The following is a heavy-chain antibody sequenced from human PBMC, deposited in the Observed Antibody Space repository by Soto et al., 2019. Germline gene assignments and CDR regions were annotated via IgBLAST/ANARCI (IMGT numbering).Heavy chain of an antibody. D-gene: IGHD2-2*01. V-gene: IGHV4-34*01. J-gene: IGHJ3*02. Sequence: PSETLSLTCAVYGGSFSGYYWSWIRQPPGKGLEWIGEINHSGSTNYNPSLKSRVTISVDTSKNQFSLKLSSVTAADTAVYYCARRVTRRASRGTSCYYAFDIWGQGTMVTVSS. CDR2: INHSGST. CDR1: GGSFSGYY. CDR3: ARRVTRRASRGTSCYYAFDI.